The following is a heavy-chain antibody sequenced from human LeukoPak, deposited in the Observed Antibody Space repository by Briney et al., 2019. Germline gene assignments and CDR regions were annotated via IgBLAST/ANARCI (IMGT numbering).Heavy chain of an antibody. D-gene: IGHD6-19*01. CDR2: IYCSGST. V-gene: IGHV4-59*08. J-gene: IGHJ4*02. CDR3: ARLVQQWLVDY. CDR1: GGSISSYY. Sequence: SETLSLTCTVSGGSISSYYWSWIRQPPGKGLEWIGYIYCSGSTNYNPSLKSRVTISVDTSKNQFSLKLSSVTAADTAVYYCARLVQQWLVDYWGQGTLVTVSS.